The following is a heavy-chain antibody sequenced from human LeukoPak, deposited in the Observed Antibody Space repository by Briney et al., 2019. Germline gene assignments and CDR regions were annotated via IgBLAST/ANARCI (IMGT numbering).Heavy chain of an antibody. D-gene: IGHD3-22*01. CDR1: GFILKKYW. V-gene: IGHV3-7*03. CDR2: IKEDGSET. J-gene: IGHJ4*02. Sequence: GGSLRLSCAASGFILKKYWMNWVRQVPGKGLECLANIKEDGSETYYADSVKGRFTISRDNSKNTLYLQVNNLRAEDTAVYYCAKEASSGYWGQGTLVTVSS. CDR3: AKEASSGY.